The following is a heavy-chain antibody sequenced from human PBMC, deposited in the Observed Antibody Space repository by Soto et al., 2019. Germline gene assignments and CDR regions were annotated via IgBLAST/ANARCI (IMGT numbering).Heavy chain of an antibody. CDR3: AREEYYDSSGYPSYYFDY. Sequence: GASVKVSCKASGYTFTSYGISWLRQSPGQGLEWMGWISAYNGNTNYAQKLQGRVTMTTDTSTSTAYMELRSLRSDDTAVYYCAREEYYDSSGYPSYYFDYWGQGTLVTVSS. J-gene: IGHJ4*02. CDR1: GYTFTSYG. D-gene: IGHD3-22*01. V-gene: IGHV1-18*04. CDR2: ISAYNGNT.